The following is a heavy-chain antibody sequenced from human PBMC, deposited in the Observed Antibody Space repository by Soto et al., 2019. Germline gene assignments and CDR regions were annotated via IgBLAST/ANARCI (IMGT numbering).Heavy chain of an antibody. Sequence: GGSLRLSWAASGFTVSSNYMSWIRQAPGKGLEWVSYISSSSSYTKYADSVKGRFTISRDNAKNSLYLQMNSLRAEDTAVYYCARPHDSSGYFFAYDIWGQGTMVTVSS. V-gene: IGHV3-11*03. J-gene: IGHJ3*02. D-gene: IGHD3-22*01. CDR1: GFTVSSNY. CDR3: ARPHDSSGYFFAYDI. CDR2: ISSSSSYT.